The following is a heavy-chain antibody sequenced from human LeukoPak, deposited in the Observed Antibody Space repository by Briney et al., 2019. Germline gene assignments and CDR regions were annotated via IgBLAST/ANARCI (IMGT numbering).Heavy chain of an antibody. D-gene: IGHD5/OR15-5a*01. CDR2: INHSGST. V-gene: IGHV4-34*01. CDR1: GGSFSGYY. J-gene: IGHJ4*02. CDR3: ARPYVYPDY. Sequence: SETLSLTCAVYGGSFSGYYWSWIRQPPGKGLEWIGEINHSGSTNYNPSLKSRVTISVDTSKNQSSLKLSSVTAADTAVYYCARPYVYPDYWGQGTLVTVSS.